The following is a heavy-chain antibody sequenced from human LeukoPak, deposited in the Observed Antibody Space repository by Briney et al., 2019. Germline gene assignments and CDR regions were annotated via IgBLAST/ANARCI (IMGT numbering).Heavy chain of an antibody. CDR2: IYYSGST. CDR3: ARQKDSGTYPFDY. J-gene: IGHJ4*02. Sequence: SETLSLTCTVTGVSPSSDYWSWIRQPPGKGLEWIGSIYYSGSTNYNPSLKSRVTISVDTSKNQFSLKLSSVTAADTAVYYCARQKDSGTYPFDYWGQGTLVTVSS. V-gene: IGHV4-59*08. CDR1: GVSPSSDY. D-gene: IGHD1-26*01.